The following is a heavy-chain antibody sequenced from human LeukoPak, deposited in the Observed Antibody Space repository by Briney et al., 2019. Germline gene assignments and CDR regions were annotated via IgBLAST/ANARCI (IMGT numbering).Heavy chain of an antibody. D-gene: IGHD6-13*01. CDR1: GGSISSSSYY. V-gene: IGHV4-39*01. J-gene: IGHJ4*02. CDR2: IYYSGST. CDR3: ARHVGSSWENDN. Sequence: PSETLSLTCTVSGGSISSSSYYWGWIRQPPGKGLEWIGSIYYSGSTYYNPSLKSRVTISVDTSKNQFSLKLSSVTAADTAVYYCARHVGSSWENDNWGQGTLVTVSS.